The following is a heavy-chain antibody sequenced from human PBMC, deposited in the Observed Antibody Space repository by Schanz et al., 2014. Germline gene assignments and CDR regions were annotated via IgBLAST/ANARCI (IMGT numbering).Heavy chain of an antibody. Sequence: EAHLVESGGGLVKPGGSLTLSCAASRFTVTNAWMSWVRQAPGKGLLWVSSISGTGGDDTYYADSVKGRFTISRDNSKSTLYLQMSSLRAEDTAVYYCAKSQGSSFDSWGQGTLVTVSS. CDR2: ISGTGGDDT. CDR3: AKSQGSSFDS. V-gene: IGHV3-23*04. CDR1: RFTVTNAW. J-gene: IGHJ4*02. D-gene: IGHD6-13*01.